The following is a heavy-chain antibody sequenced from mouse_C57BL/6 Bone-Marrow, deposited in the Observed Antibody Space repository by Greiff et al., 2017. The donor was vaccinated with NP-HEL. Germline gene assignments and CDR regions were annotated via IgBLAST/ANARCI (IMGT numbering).Heavy chain of an antibody. CDR3: AREGRGGNCGGWGGY. D-gene: IGHD3-3*01. CDR1: GYTFTSYG. Sequence: VQLQQSGAELVRPGASVKLSCKASGYTFTSYGIRWVKQRPGQGLEWIGEIYPRSGGTYYNEKFKGKATLTVDKSSSTAYIELRSLTSEDSAVLVYAREGRGGNCGGWGGYWGQGTLVTVSA. CDR2: IYPRSGGT. V-gene: IGHV1-81*01. J-gene: IGHJ3*01.